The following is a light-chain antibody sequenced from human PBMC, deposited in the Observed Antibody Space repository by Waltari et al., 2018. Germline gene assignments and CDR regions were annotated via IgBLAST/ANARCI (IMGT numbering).Light chain of an antibody. CDR2: SAS. CDR3: QETYSSPPST. Sequence: DIQGTQSPSSLSAAVGDRVSITCRASQSIGNYLNWYQQKPGKAPKLLIYSASSLQSGVPSRFSGSGSGTDFTLTITSLQPEDFAIYYCQETYSSPPSTFGQGTKVESK. V-gene: IGKV1-39*01. CDR1: QSIGNY. J-gene: IGKJ1*01.